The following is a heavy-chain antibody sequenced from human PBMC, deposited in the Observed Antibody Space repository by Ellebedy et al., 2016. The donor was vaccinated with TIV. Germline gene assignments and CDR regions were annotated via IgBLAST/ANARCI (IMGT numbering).Heavy chain of an antibody. Sequence: ASVKVSXXASESTFTNYYIHWVRQAPGQGLEWMGIIDPSGYSPTYAQKFQGRVSMTEDTSTDTAYMELSSLTSEDTAVYYCATYTDGGLFGESPFDSWGQGTLVTVSS. D-gene: IGHD3-10*02. CDR3: ATYTDGGLFGESPFDS. CDR1: ESTFTNYY. CDR2: IDPSGYSP. V-gene: IGHV1-46*01. J-gene: IGHJ4*02.